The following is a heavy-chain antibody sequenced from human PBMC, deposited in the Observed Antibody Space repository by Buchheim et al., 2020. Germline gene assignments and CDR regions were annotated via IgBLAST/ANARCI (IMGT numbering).Heavy chain of an antibody. CDR2: ISNSSSPI. J-gene: IGHJ4*02. V-gene: IGHV3-48*02. Sequence: EVQLVQSGGGLVQPGGSLRLSCAASGFTFSIYSMNWVRQAPGKGLEWVSYISNSSSPIYYADSVKGRFTISRDNAKNSLYLQMNSLRDEDTAVYYCARDRRYCSGGSCFGAVRFDYWGQGTL. CDR3: ARDRRYCSGGSCFGAVRFDY. CDR1: GFTFSIYS. D-gene: IGHD2-15*01.